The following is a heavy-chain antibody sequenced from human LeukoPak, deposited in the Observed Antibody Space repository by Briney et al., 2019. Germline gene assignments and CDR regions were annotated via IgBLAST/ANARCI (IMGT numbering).Heavy chain of an antibody. V-gene: IGHV3-74*01. J-gene: IGHJ4*02. CDR1: GFTFNSYW. CDR2: IKSDGSST. D-gene: IGHD3-9*01. CDR3: AKATGYDILTGDFDY. Sequence: GGSLRLSCAASGFTFNSYWMHWVRQGPGKGLVWVSRIKSDGSSTSYADSVKGRFTISRDNAKNSLYLQMNSLRAEDTALYYCAKATGYDILTGDFDYWGQGTLVTVSS.